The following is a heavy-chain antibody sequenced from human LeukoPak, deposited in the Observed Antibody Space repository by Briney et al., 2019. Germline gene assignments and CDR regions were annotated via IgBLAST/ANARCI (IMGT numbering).Heavy chain of an antibody. CDR1: GYTFTSYG. CDR3: ARGRGYYDSSGYYRDAFDI. V-gene: IGHV1-18*01. Sequence: ASVTVSCKASGYTFTSYGISWVRQAPGQGLEWMGWISAYNGNTNYAQKLQGRVTMTTDTSTSTAYMELRSLRSDDTAVYYCARGRGYYDSSGYYRDAFDIWGQGTMVTVSS. CDR2: ISAYNGNT. J-gene: IGHJ3*02. D-gene: IGHD3-22*01.